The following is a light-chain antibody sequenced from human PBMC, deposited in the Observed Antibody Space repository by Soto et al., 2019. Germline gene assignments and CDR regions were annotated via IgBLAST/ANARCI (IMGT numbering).Light chain of an antibody. CDR1: QSISSY. Sequence: DIQMTQSPSSLSASVGDRVTITCRASQSISSYLNWYQQKPGKAPKLLIYAASSLQSGVPSRFSGSGSGTDFTLTTSSLHPEPFATYYCQQSYSTPRTFAQGTKVAIK. CDR3: QQSYSTPRT. V-gene: IGKV1-39*01. CDR2: AAS. J-gene: IGKJ1*01.